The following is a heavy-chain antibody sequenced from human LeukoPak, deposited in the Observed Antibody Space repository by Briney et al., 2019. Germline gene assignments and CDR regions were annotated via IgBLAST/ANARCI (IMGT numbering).Heavy chain of an antibody. CDR2: ISYDGSNK. Sequence: GGSLRLSCAASGFTFSSSAMSWVRQAPGKGLEWVAVISYDGSNKYYADSVKGRFTISRDNSKNTLYLQMNSLRAEDTAVYYCARGCGSGSYTAQPPYYFDYWGQGTLVTVSS. V-gene: IGHV3-30-3*01. J-gene: IGHJ4*02. CDR1: GFTFSSSA. CDR3: ARGCGSGSYTAQPPYYFDY. D-gene: IGHD3-10*01.